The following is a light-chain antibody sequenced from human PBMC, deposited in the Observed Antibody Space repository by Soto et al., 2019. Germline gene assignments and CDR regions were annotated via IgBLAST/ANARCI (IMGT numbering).Light chain of an antibody. CDR1: SSDVGTYNY. V-gene: IGLV2-11*01. Sequence: QSVLTQPRSVSGSPGQSVIISCTGTSSDVGTYNYVSWHQQHPGKAPKLVIYDVTQRPSGVPDRFSASKSGITASLTISGLQAEDEADYYCCSYAAGDSFKFGGGTKVTVL. J-gene: IGLJ2*01. CDR2: DVT. CDR3: CSYAAGDSFK.